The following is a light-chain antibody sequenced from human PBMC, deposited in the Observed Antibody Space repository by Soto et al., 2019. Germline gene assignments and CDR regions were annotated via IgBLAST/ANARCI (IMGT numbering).Light chain of an antibody. Sequence: DIQMTQSPSSLSASVGDRVTITCRASQSISSYLNWYQQKPGKAPKLLIYAASSLQSGVPSRFSGSGSGTEFTLTISSLKPEDFATYSCQQSYSTPSITFGQGTRLEIK. J-gene: IGKJ5*01. CDR3: QQSYSTPSIT. CDR1: QSISSY. V-gene: IGKV1-39*01. CDR2: AAS.